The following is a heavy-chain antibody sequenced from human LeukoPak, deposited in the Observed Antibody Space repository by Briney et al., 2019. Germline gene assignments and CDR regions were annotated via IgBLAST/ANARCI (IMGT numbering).Heavy chain of an antibody. CDR3: ARVSLTIFGVVISYFDY. V-gene: IGHV1-2*02. D-gene: IGHD3-3*01. CDR2: INPNSGGT. CDR1: GYTFTGYY. J-gene: IGHJ4*02. Sequence: GASVKVSCKASGYTFTGYYMHWVRQAPGQGLEWIGWINPNSGGTNYAQKFQGRVTMTRDTSISTAYMELSRLRSDDTAVYYCARVSLTIFGVVISYFDYWGQGTLVTVSS.